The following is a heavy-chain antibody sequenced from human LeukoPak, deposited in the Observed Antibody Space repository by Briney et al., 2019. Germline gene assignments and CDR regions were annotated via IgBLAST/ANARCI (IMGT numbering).Heavy chain of an antibody. Sequence: SETLSLTCTVSGGSISSHYWSWIRQPPGKGLEWIGYFFYSGSTNYNPSLKSRVTISVDTSKNQFSLKLSSVTAADTAVYYCARGSGGYHYDHWGQGTLVTVSS. CDR2: FFYSGST. J-gene: IGHJ5*02. D-gene: IGHD3-22*01. V-gene: IGHV4-59*11. CDR1: GGSISSHY. CDR3: ARGSGGYHYDH.